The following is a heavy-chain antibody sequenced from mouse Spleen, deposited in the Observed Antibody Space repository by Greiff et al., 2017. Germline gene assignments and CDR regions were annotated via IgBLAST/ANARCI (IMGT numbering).Heavy chain of an antibody. D-gene: IGHD2-13*01. CDR2: INSNGGST. CDR3: ARHIYYGGAWFAY. Sequence: EVMLVESGGDLVKPGGSLKLSCAASGFTFSSYGMSWVRQTPDKRLEWVATINSNGGSTYYPDTVKDRFTISRDNAKNTLYLQMSSLRSEDTAVYYGARHIYYGGAWFAYWGQGTLVTVSA. J-gene: IGHJ3*01. CDR1: GFTFSSYG. V-gene: IGHV5-6-3*01.